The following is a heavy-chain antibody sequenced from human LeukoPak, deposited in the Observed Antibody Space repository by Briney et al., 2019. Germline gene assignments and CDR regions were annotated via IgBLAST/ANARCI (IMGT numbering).Heavy chain of an antibody. Sequence: PSETLSLTCAVYGGSFSGYYWSWARQPPGKGLEWIGEVNHRGSTNYNSSLKSRVIISVDTSKNQFSLKLSSVTAADTAVYYCARIGVSSGWTFDYWGQGTLVTVSS. V-gene: IGHV4-34*01. D-gene: IGHD6-19*01. CDR2: VNHRGST. J-gene: IGHJ4*02. CDR1: GGSFSGYY. CDR3: ARIGVSSGWTFDY.